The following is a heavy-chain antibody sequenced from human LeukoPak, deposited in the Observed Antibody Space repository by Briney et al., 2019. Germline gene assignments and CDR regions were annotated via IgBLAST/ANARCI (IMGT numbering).Heavy chain of an antibody. CDR1: GFTFSRSE. CDR2: ISTSGSTI. V-gene: IGHV3-48*03. J-gene: IGHJ3*02. D-gene: IGHD5-18*01. CDR3: ASTGYSYAVNEIHAFDI. Sequence: PGGSLRLSCAASGFTFSRSETKWVRHAPRKGLEWVSYISTSGSTIYYADYVKGRFTVSRDNAKNSLYLQMNSLRAEDTALYYCASTGYSYAVNEIHAFDIWGQGTLVTVSS.